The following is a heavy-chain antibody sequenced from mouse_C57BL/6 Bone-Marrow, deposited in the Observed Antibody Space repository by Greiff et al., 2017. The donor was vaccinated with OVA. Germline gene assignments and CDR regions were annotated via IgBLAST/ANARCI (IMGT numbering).Heavy chain of an antibody. CDR3: AREGLFWYFDV. CDR2: INYDGSST. CDR1: GFTFSDYY. Sequence: DVMLVESAGGLVQPGSSLKLSCTASGFTFSDYYMAWVRQVPEKGLEWVANINYDGSSTYYLDSLKSRFIISRDNAKNILYLQMSSLKSEDTATYYCAREGLFWYFDVWGTGTTVTVSS. V-gene: IGHV5-16*01. J-gene: IGHJ1*03. D-gene: IGHD1-1*02.